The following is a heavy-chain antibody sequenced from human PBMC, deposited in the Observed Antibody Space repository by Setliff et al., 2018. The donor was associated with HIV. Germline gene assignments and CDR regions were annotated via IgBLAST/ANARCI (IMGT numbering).Heavy chain of an antibody. Sequence: VSCKTSGYTFTGYYMHWVRQAPGQGLEWMGWINPKSGGTKYAQKFQARVTMTRDTSISTAYMELSRLRSDDTAVYYCARGASSYDYGDYRVLVYWGQGSLVTVSS. CDR1: GYTFTGYY. J-gene: IGHJ4*02. V-gene: IGHV1-2*02. D-gene: IGHD4-17*01. CDR2: INPKSGGT. CDR3: ARGASSYDYGDYRVLVY.